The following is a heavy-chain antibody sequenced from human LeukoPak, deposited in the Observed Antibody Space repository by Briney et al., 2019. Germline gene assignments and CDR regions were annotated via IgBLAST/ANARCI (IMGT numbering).Heavy chain of an antibody. CDR3: ARDRGGSFQH. J-gene: IGHJ1*01. CDR1: GFTFSSYA. CDR2: ISHDGSNK. V-gene: IGHV3-30-3*01. D-gene: IGHD1-26*01. Sequence: GRSLRLSCAASGFTFSSYAMHWVRQAPGKGLEWVAVISHDGSNKYYADSVKGRFTISRDNSKNTLFLQMNSLRAEDTAVYYCARDRGGSFQHWGQGTLVTVSS.